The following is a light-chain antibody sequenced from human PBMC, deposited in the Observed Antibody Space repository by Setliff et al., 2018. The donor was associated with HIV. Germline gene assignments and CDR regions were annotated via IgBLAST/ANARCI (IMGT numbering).Light chain of an antibody. V-gene: IGLV2-14*01. CDR2: EVI. Sequence: QSALTQPASVSGSPGQSITISCTGASSDVGGYNYVSWYQQHPGKAPKLMIYEVINRPSGVSNRFSASKSGNTASLAISGLQAEDEADYYCSSFTSSGTYVFGTGTKATVL. CDR1: SSDVGGYNY. CDR3: SSFTSSGTYV. J-gene: IGLJ1*01.